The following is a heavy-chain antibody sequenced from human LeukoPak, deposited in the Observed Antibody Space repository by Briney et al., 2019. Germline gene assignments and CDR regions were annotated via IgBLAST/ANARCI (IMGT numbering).Heavy chain of an antibody. J-gene: IGHJ6*02. Sequence: GGSLRLSRAASGFTFSSYAMSWVRQAPGKGLEWVSAISGSGGSTYYADSVKGRFTISRDNSKNTLYLQMNSLRAEDTAVYYCAKDNGDHALAYYGMDVWGQGTTVTVSS. CDR2: ISGSGGST. V-gene: IGHV3-23*01. CDR1: GFTFSSYA. CDR3: AKDNGDHALAYYGMDV. D-gene: IGHD4-17*01.